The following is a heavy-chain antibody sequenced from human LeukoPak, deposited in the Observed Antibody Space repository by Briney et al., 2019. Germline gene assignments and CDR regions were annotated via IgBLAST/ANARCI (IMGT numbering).Heavy chain of an antibody. CDR2: TYYRSKWFN. Sequence: SQTLSLTCAISGDSVSSNSAAWNWIRQSPSRGLEWLGRTYYRSKWFNSYAESVKGRITINPDTSKNQFFLHLNSVTPEDTAVYYCAREGEYKVGHFYYGLDVWGQGTTVTVSS. D-gene: IGHD3-10*01. CDR1: GDSVSSNSAA. V-gene: IGHV6-1*01. CDR3: AREGEYKVGHFYYGLDV. J-gene: IGHJ6*02.